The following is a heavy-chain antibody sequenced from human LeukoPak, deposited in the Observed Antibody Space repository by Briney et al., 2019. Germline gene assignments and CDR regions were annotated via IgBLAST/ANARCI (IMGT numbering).Heavy chain of an antibody. CDR3: AKCTGYGRCYSDY. V-gene: IGHV3-23*01. D-gene: IGHD5-12*01. Sequence: GGSLRLSCAASGFTFSTYAMTWVRQAPGEGLEWVSAIGGGGESSSYADSVKGRFTMSRDNSKNTLYLQMNSLRAEDTAIYYCAKCTGYGRCYSDYWGQGTLVSVST. J-gene: IGHJ4*02. CDR2: IGGGGESS. CDR1: GFTFSTYA.